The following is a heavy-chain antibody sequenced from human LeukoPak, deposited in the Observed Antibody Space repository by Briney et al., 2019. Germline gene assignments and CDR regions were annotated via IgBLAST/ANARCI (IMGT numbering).Heavy chain of an antibody. CDR3: ARSKTTDARFGMDV. CDR1: GGSVSSDNYH. Sequence: SETLSLTCTVSGGSVSSDNYHWSWIRQPPGKGLEWIGYINNSGNTNYNPSLKSRVTISVDTSKNQFSLRLSSVTAADTAVYYCARSKTTDARFGMDVWGQGTTVTVSS. D-gene: IGHD1-1*01. V-gene: IGHV4-61*01. CDR2: INNSGNT. J-gene: IGHJ6*02.